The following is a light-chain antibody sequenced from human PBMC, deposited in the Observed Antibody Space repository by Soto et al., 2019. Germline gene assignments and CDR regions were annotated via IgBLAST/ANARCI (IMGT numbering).Light chain of an antibody. J-gene: IGKJ1*01. V-gene: IGKV1-5*03. Sequence: DIHMTQSPSSLSSSLGDRITITCRASQSISIYLSWYQQKPGKAPKLLIYEASSLESGVPSRFSGSGSGTEFTLTISSLQPDDFATYYCQQYNSYPWTFGQGTKVDI. CDR2: EAS. CDR1: QSISIY. CDR3: QQYNSYPWT.